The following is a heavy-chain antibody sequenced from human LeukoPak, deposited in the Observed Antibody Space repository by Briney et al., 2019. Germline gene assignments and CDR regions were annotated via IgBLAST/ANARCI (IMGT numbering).Heavy chain of an antibody. CDR1: GFTFSASS. V-gene: IGHV3-30-3*01. CDR2: ISYDGSNK. J-gene: IGHJ4*02. D-gene: IGHD4-17*01. Sequence: PGGSLRLSCAASGFTFSASSMHWVRQAPGKGLEWVAVISYDGSNKYYADSVKGRFTISRDNSKSTLYLQMNSLRAEDTAVYYCARGATYAYYFDYWGQGILVTVSS. CDR3: ARGATYAYYFDY.